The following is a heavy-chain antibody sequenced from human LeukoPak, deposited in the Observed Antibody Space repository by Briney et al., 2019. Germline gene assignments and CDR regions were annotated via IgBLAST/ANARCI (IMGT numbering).Heavy chain of an antibody. CDR1: GFTFSSYA. CDR2: ISTSGTYT. J-gene: IGHJ4*02. CDR3: ARENNRQFDY. V-gene: IGHV3-21*01. Sequence: PGGSLRLSCAASGFTFSSYAMSWVRQAPGKGLEWVSSISTSGTYTHYADSVKGRFTISRDNAENSLYLRMNSLRAEDTAVYYCARENNRQFDYWGQGTLVTVSP. D-gene: IGHD1/OR15-1a*01.